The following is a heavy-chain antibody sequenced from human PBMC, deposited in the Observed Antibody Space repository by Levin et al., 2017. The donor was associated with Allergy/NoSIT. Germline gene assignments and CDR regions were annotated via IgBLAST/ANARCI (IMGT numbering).Heavy chain of an antibody. CDR1: GFNFNIYS. J-gene: IGHJ3*02. D-gene: IGHD3-22*01. CDR3: ARVGHFYDVSGYYSFAFDI. Sequence: QRGEPLKISCEASGFNFNIYSMGWVRQAPGKGLEWVSHIRSTSTPINYADSVKGRFSISRDNAKNSLSLQMNNLSDDDTAMYYCARVGHFYDVSGYYSFAFDIWGQGTMVTVSS. V-gene: IGHV3-48*02. CDR2: IRSTSTPI.